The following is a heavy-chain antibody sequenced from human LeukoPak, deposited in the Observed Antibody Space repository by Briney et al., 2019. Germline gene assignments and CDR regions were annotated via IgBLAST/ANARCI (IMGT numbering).Heavy chain of an antibody. Sequence: SETLSLTCTVSGGSVSSGSYYWSWIRQPPGKGLEWIGYIYYSGSTNYNPSLKSRVTISVDTSKNQFSLKLSSVTAADTAVYYCAGNIPKAGLRFLALDYWGQGTLVTVSS. CDR2: IYYSGST. CDR3: AGNIPKAGLRFLALDY. D-gene: IGHD3-3*01. CDR1: GGSVSSGSYY. V-gene: IGHV4-61*01. J-gene: IGHJ4*02.